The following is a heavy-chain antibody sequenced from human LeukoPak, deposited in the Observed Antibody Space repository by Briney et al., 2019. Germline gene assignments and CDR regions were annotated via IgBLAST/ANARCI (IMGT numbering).Heavy chain of an antibody. V-gene: IGHV3-23*01. CDR1: GFTFSTYA. Sequence: GGSLRLSCAASGFTFSTYAMSWVRQAPGKGLEWVSLIHNDAVGTHYAGSVKGRFTISRDNAKNSLYLQMNSLRAEDTAVYHCARAGQNNRFDPWGQGTLVTVSS. CDR2: IHNDAVGT. J-gene: IGHJ5*02. CDR3: ARAGQNNRFDP.